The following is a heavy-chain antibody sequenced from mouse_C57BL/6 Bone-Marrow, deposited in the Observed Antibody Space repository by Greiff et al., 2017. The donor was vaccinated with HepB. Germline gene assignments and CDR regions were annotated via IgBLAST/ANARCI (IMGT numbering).Heavy chain of an antibody. D-gene: IGHD3-2*02. CDR2: IDPSDSET. J-gene: IGHJ3*01. CDR1: GYTFTSYW. Sequence: VQLKQPGAELVRPGSSVKLSCKASGYTFTSYWMHWVKQRPIQGLEWIGNIDPSDSETHYNQKFKDKATLTVDKSSSTAYMQLSSLTSEDSAVYYCARGGSSGYVMAWFAYWGQGTLVTVSA. CDR3: ARGGSSGYVMAWFAY. V-gene: IGHV1-52*01.